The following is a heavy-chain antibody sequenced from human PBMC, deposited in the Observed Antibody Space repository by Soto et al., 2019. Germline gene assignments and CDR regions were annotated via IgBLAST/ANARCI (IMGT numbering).Heavy chain of an antibody. CDR3: ARTYGSGSYYLDAFDI. V-gene: IGHV3-48*01. Sequence: GGSLRLSCAASGFTFSSYSMNWVRQAPGKGLEWVSYISSSSSTIYYADSVKGRFTISRDNAKNSLYLQMNSLRAEDTAVYYCARTYGSGSYYLDAFDIWGQGTMVTVSS. D-gene: IGHD3-10*01. CDR2: ISSSSSTI. J-gene: IGHJ3*02. CDR1: GFTFSSYS.